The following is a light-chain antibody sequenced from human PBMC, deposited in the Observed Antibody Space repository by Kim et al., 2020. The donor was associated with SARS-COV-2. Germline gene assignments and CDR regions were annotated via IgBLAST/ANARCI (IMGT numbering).Light chain of an antibody. CDR1: KLGDKY. CDR2: QDS. V-gene: IGLV3-1*01. CDR3: QAWDSSTAV. Sequence: VSPGQTASITCAGDKLGDKYACWYQQKPGQPPVLVIYQDSKRPSGIPERFSGSNSGNTATLTISGTQAMDEADYYCQAWDSSTAVFGGGTQLTVL. J-gene: IGLJ2*01.